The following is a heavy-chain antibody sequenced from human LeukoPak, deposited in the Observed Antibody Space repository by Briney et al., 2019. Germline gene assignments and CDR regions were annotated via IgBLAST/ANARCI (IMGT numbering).Heavy chain of an antibody. Sequence: VASVKVSCKASGYTFTSYGISWVRQAPGQGLEWMGWISAYNGNTNYAQKLQGRVTMTTDTSTSTAYMELRSLRSDDTAVYYCARDRLLWFGELRWFDPWGQGTLVTVSS. CDR2: ISAYNGNT. D-gene: IGHD3-10*01. J-gene: IGHJ5*02. V-gene: IGHV1-18*04. CDR1: GYTFTSYG. CDR3: ARDRLLWFGELRWFDP.